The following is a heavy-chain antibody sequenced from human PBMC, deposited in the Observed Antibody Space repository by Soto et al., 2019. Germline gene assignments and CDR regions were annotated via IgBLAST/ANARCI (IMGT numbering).Heavy chain of an antibody. CDR3: AKGYNYGYGDV. Sequence: GASVKVSCKASGGTFSSYTISWVRQAPGQGLEWMGRIIPILGIANYAQKLQGRVTITADKSTSTAYMELRSLRSADTAVYYCAKGYNYGYGDVWGLGTLVTVSS. CDR1: GGTFSSYT. D-gene: IGHD5-18*01. V-gene: IGHV1-69*02. J-gene: IGHJ4*02. CDR2: IIPILGIA.